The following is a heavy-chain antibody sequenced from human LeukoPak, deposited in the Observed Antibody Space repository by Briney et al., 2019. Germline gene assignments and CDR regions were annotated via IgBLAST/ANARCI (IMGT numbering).Heavy chain of an antibody. J-gene: IGHJ5*01. CDR2: IYSGGST. D-gene: IGHD2-21*01. CDR1: GFTVSSNY. Sequence: GGSLRLSCAASGFTVSSNYMSWVRQALGKGLEWVSVIYSGGSTYYADSVKGRFTISRDNSKNTLYLHMNSLRVEDTAVYYCAKDPETYSSRWFDSWGQGTLVTVSS. V-gene: IGHV3-53*01. CDR3: AKDPETYSSRWFDS.